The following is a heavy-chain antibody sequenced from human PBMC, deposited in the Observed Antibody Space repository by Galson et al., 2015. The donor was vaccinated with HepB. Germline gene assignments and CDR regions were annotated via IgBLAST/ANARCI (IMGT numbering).Heavy chain of an antibody. V-gene: IGHV4-39*01. CDR2: IYYSGST. D-gene: IGHD6-19*01. Sequence: SYYWGWIRQPPGKGLEWIGTIYYSGSTYYNPSLKSRVTISVDTSKNQFSLKLSSVTAADTAEYYCARLESSGLLWYFDLWGRGTLVTVSS. J-gene: IGHJ2*01. CDR3: ARLESSGLLWYFDL. CDR1: SYY.